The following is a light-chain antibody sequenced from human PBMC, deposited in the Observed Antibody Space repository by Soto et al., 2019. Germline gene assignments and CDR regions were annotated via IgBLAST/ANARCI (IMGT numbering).Light chain of an antibody. CDR3: ASWDASVGGPA. CDR1: NSNIGSKD. V-gene: IGLV1-47*01. J-gene: IGLJ2*01. Sequence: QSVLTQTPSASGTPGQRVTISCSGSNSNIGSKDVYWYQQFKGTATKLLIYRNNQRPSGVPDRFSGSKTGTSASLAISDLRSEDESDYYCASWDASVGGPAFGGGTKVTVL. CDR2: RNN.